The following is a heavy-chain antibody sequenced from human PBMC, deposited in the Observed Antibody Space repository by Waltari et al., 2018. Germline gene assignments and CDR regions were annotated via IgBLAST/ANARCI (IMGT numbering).Heavy chain of an antibody. D-gene: IGHD1-26*01. CDR2: IKSKTDGGTT. V-gene: IGHV3-15*01. CDR1: GFTFSTAW. Sequence: EVQLVESGGGLVKPGGSLRLSCAASGFTFSTAWMSWVRQAPGKGLEWVGRIKSKTDGGTTDYAAPVKGRFTISRDDSKNTLYLQMNSLKTEDTAVYYCTSDSGSYSYDYWGQGTLVTVSS. CDR3: TSDSGSYSYDY. J-gene: IGHJ4*02.